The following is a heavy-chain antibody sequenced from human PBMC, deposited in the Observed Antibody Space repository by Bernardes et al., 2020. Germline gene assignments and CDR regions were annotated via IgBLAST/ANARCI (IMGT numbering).Heavy chain of an antibody. Sequence: SETLSLTCAVYGGSFSGYYWSWIRQPPGKGLEWIGEINHSGSTNYNPSLKSRVTISVDTSKNQFSLKLSSVTAADTAVYYCARGLAVAGRGARPGWGKYNWFDPWGQGTLVTVSS. V-gene: IGHV4-34*01. D-gene: IGHD6-19*01. J-gene: IGHJ5*02. CDR3: ARGLAVAGRGARPGWGKYNWFDP. CDR2: INHSGST. CDR1: GGSFSGYY.